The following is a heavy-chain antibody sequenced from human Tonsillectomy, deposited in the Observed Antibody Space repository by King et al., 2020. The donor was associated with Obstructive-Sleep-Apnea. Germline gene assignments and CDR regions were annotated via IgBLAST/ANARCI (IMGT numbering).Heavy chain of an antibody. V-gene: IGHV3-74*01. Sequence: EVHLVESGGGLVQPGWARRLSCAAAGFTFYSYLMQCVRQAPGEGLVWVARIDSDGRSTSYADSVQGRFTSGRDNAKNTLYLQMNSLRAEDTALYYCARSTVFGLLIYYGMDVWGQGTTVTVSS. J-gene: IGHJ6*02. CDR2: IDSDGRST. CDR1: GFTFYSYL. CDR3: ARSTVFGLLIYYGMDV. D-gene: IGHD3/OR15-3a*01.